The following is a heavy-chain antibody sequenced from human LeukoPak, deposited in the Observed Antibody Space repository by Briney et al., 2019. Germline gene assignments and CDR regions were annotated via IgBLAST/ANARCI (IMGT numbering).Heavy chain of an antibody. V-gene: IGHV4-59*01. Sequence: PSETLSLTCTVSGGSISSYYWSWIRQPPGKGREWIGYVLNSGRTNLNPSIRSRATMSVDTSKNQFSLKLSSLTAADTAVYYCAGRQHIVAVTATRGSFDMWGQGTMVTVSS. CDR1: GGSISSYY. CDR3: AGRQHIVAVTATRGSFDM. D-gene: IGHD2-21*02. CDR2: VLNSGRT. J-gene: IGHJ3*02.